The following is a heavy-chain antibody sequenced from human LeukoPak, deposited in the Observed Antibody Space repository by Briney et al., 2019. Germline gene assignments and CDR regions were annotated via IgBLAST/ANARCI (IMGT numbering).Heavy chain of an antibody. CDR3: AKDGGNYGFDY. Sequence: GGSLRLSCAASGFSFDDYAMHWVRQAPGKGLEWVAVISYDGSNKYYADSVKGRFTISRDNSKNTLSLQMNSLRAEDTAVYYCAKDGGNYGFDYWGQGTLVTVSS. V-gene: IGHV3-30*18. CDR2: ISYDGSNK. J-gene: IGHJ4*02. D-gene: IGHD4/OR15-4a*01. CDR1: GFSFDDYA.